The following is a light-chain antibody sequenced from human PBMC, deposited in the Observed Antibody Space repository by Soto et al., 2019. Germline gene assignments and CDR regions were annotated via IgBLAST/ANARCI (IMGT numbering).Light chain of an antibody. V-gene: IGKV1-5*03. CDR3: QQYDSYSGLT. CDR1: QSISSW. CDR2: GAS. J-gene: IGKJ4*01. Sequence: DIQMTQSPSTLSASAGDRVTITCRASQSISSWLTWYQQKPGKAPKLLIYGASSLDSGVPSRFSGSGSGTEFTLTISSLQPDDSATYYCQQYDSYSGLTFGGGTKVEIK.